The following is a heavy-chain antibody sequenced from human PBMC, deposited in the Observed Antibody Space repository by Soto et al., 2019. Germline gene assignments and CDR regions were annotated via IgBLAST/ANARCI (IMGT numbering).Heavy chain of an antibody. Sequence: ESGGGLVQPGGSLRLSCAASGFTFSSYAMSWVRQAPGKGLKWVSAISGSGGSTYYADSVKGRFTISRDNSKNTLYLQMNSLRAEDTAVYYCAKERSGGVIVPHYFDYWGQGTLVTVSS. V-gene: IGHV3-23*01. CDR2: ISGSGGST. CDR1: GFTFSSYA. CDR3: AKERSGGVIVPHYFDY. D-gene: IGHD3-16*02. J-gene: IGHJ4*02.